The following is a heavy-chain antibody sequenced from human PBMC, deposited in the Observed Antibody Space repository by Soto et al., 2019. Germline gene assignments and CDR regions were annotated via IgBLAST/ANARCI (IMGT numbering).Heavy chain of an antibody. V-gene: IGHV5-51*01. D-gene: IGHD5-18*01. CDR1: GYSFTSYW. Sequence: GESLKIYCQCPGYSFTSYWIGWVRQMPGKGLEWMGIIYPGDSDTRYSPSFQGQVTISADKSISTAYLQWSSLKASDTAMYYCARRSADTAMTRVFDYWGQGTLVTVSS. CDR3: ARRSADTAMTRVFDY. J-gene: IGHJ4*02. CDR2: IYPGDSDT.